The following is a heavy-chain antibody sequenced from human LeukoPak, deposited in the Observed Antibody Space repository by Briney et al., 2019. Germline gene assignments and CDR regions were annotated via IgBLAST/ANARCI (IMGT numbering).Heavy chain of an antibody. CDR1: GFTFTTFSTHS. V-gene: IGHV3-48*01. D-gene: IGHD1-26*01. Sequence: GGSLRLSCAASGFTFTTFSTHSMNWVRQAPGKGLEWLSYISDTGDTTYYADSLHGRFTISRDDAKKFLYLHMSSLRADETAIYYCAADGVGVLPGDALDIWGQGTKVTVSS. CDR3: AADGVGVLPGDALDI. CDR2: ISDTGDTT. J-gene: IGHJ3*02.